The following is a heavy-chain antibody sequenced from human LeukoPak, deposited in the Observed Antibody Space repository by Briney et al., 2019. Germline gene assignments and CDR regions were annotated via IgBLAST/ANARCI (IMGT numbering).Heavy chain of an antibody. Sequence: GGSLRLSCAASVFTFSRYGIHGVRQAPGESREGVAFIRDDGSNKYYADSVKGRFTISRDNSKNTLYLQMSSLRAEDTAVYYCAKDLHVAEDWFDPWGQGTLVTVSS. J-gene: IGHJ5*02. CDR3: AKDLHVAEDWFDP. V-gene: IGHV3-30*02. CDR2: IRDDGSNK. CDR1: VFTFSRYG. D-gene: IGHD2-21*01.